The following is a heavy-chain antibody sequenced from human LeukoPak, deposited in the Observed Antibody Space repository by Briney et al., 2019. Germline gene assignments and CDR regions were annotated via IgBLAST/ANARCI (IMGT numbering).Heavy chain of an antibody. J-gene: IGHJ4*02. Sequence: GGSLRLSCAASGFSFSSYEMNWVRQAPGKGLEWVSYISSSSSTIYYADSVKGRFTISRDNAKNSLYLQMNSLRAEDTAVYYCARAEVIAIFDYWGQETLVTVSS. V-gene: IGHV3-48*03. CDR1: GFSFSSYE. CDR2: ISSSSSTI. D-gene: IGHD2-21*01. CDR3: ARAEVIAIFDY.